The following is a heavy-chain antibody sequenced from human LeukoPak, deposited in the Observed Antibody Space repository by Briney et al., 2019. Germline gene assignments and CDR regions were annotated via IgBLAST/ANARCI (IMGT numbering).Heavy chain of an antibody. CDR1: GFTFDDYA. V-gene: IGHV3-9*01. CDR2: ISWNSGSI. Sequence: PGRSLRLSCAASGFTFDDYAMHWVRQAPGKGLEWVSGISWNSGSIGYADSVKGRFTISRDNAKNSLYLQMNSLRAEDTAVYYCARDKGHDAFDIWGQGTMVTVSS. J-gene: IGHJ3*02. CDR3: ARDKGHDAFDI.